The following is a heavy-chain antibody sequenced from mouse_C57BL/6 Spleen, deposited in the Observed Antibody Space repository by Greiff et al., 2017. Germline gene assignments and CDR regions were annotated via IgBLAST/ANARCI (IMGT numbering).Heavy chain of an antibody. CDR1: GYAFSSSW. V-gene: IGHV1-82*01. CDR2: IYPGDGDT. J-gene: IGHJ4*01. CDR3: AKDETNYYDDAMDY. D-gene: IGHD2-4*01. Sequence: QVQLKQSGPELVKPGASVKISCKASGYAFSSSWMNWVKQRPGKGLEWIGRIYPGDGDTNYNGKFKGKATLTADKSSSTAYMQLSSLTSEDSAVYFCAKDETNYYDDAMDYWGQGTSVTVSS.